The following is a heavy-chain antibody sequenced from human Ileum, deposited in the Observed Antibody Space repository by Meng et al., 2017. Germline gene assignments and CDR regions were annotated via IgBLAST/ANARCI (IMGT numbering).Heavy chain of an antibody. D-gene: IGHD3-22*01. J-gene: IGHJ4*02. V-gene: IGHV4-61*02. CDR2: IYTSGST. CDR1: GGSISSGSYH. Sequence: LRLSCTVSGGSISSGSYHWSWIRQPAGKGLEWIGRIYTSGSTNYNPSLKSRVTISVDTSKNQFSLKLSSVTAAATAVYYCAREGALYDSSGYYPFDYWGQGTLVTVSS. CDR3: AREGALYDSSGYYPFDY.